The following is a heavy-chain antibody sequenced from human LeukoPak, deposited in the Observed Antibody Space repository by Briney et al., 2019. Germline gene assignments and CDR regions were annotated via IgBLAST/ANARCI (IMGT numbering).Heavy chain of an antibody. Sequence: GGSLRLSCAASGFTFSSYWMHWVRQAPGKGLVWVSRINSDGSSTSYADSVKGRFTISRDNAKNTLYLQMNSLRAEDTAVYYCAKDLAAADPYYYYGMDVWGQGTTVTVSS. V-gene: IGHV3-74*01. CDR3: AKDLAAADPYYYYGMDV. CDR1: GFTFSSYW. J-gene: IGHJ6*02. CDR2: INSDGSST. D-gene: IGHD6-13*01.